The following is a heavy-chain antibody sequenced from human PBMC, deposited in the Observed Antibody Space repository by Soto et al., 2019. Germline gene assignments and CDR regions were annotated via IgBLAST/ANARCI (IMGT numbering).Heavy chain of an antibody. Sequence: QLQLQESGPGLVKPSETLSLTCTVSGGSISSSSYYWGWIRQPPGKGLEWIGSIYYSGSTYYNPSLKSRVTISVDTSKNQFSLKLSSVTAADTAVYYCARVGIAVAGTTPWAAFDIWGQGTMVTVSS. CDR2: IYYSGST. J-gene: IGHJ3*02. V-gene: IGHV4-39*01. D-gene: IGHD6-19*01. CDR3: ARVGIAVAGTTPWAAFDI. CDR1: GGSISSSSYY.